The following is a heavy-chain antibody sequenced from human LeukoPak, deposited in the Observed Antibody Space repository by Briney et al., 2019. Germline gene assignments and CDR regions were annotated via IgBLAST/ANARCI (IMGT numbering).Heavy chain of an antibody. Sequence: GRSLRLSCAASGFTFSSYAMHWVRQAPGKGLEWVAVISYDGSNKYYADSVKGRFTISRDNSKNTLYLQMNSLRAEDTAVYYCAKTYLGSSWYDGLHYWGQGTLVTVSS. CDR3: AKTYLGSSWYDGLHY. CDR2: ISYDGSNK. CDR1: GFTFSSYA. D-gene: IGHD6-13*01. J-gene: IGHJ4*02. V-gene: IGHV3-30*18.